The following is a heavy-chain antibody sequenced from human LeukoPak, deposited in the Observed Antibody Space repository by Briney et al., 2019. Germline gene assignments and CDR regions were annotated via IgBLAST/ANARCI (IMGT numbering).Heavy chain of an antibody. Sequence: SETLSLTCTVSGGSISSYYWSWIRQPPGKGLEWIGYIYYSGSTNYNPSLKSRVTISVDTSKNQFSLKLSSVTAADTAVYYCARDRPGRGYYYYMDVWGKGTTVTVSS. CDR3: ARDRPGRGYYYYMDV. V-gene: IGHV4-59*12. D-gene: IGHD6-6*01. J-gene: IGHJ6*03. CDR2: IYYSGST. CDR1: GGSISSYY.